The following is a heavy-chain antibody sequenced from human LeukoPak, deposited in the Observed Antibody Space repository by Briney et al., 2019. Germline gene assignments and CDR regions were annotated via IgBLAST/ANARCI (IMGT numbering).Heavy chain of an antibody. CDR3: ARTIEMATISYFDY. J-gene: IGHJ4*02. CDR1: GFTFSSYE. Sequence: PGGSLRLSCAASGFTFSSYEMNWVRQAPGKGLEWVSYISSSDDTIYYADSVKGRFTISRDNAKNSLYLQMNSLRAGDTAVYYCARTIEMATISYFDYWGQGTLVTVSS. CDR2: ISSSDDTI. V-gene: IGHV3-48*03. D-gene: IGHD5-24*01.